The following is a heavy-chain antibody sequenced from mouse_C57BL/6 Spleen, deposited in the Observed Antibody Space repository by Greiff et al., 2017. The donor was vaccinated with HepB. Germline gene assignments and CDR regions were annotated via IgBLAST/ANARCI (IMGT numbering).Heavy chain of an antibody. CDR2: IDPETGGT. V-gene: IGHV1-15*01. D-gene: IGHD1-1*01. CDR1: GYTFTDYE. J-gene: IGHJ1*03. CDR3: TRPYYGSSPPFDV. Sequence: QVQLQQSGAELVRPGASVTLSCKASGYTFTDYEMHWVKQTPVHGLEWIGAIDPETGGTAYNQKFKGKAILTADKSSSTAYMELRSLTSEDSAVYYCTRPYYGSSPPFDVWGTGTTVTVSS.